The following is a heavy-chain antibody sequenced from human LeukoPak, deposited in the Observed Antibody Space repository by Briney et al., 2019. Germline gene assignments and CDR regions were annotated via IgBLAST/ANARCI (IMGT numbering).Heavy chain of an antibody. CDR3: ARGGYNWNVDY. CDR1: GYTFTSYY. J-gene: IGHJ4*02. Sequence: GASVKVSCKASGYTFTSYYMHWARQAPGQGLEWMGIINPSGGSTSYAQKFQGRVTMTRDMSTSTVYMELSSLRSEDTAVYYCARGGYNWNVDYWGQGTLVTVSS. V-gene: IGHV1-46*01. CDR2: INPSGGST. D-gene: IGHD1-20*01.